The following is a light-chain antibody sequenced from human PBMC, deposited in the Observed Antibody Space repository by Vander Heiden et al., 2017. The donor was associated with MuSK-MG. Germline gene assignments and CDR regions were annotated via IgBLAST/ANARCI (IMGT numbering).Light chain of an antibody. V-gene: IGKV1-39*01. CDR1: QSISSY. CDR3: QQSDTTPKT. CDR2: AAS. J-gene: IGKJ3*01. Sequence: DIQMTQSPSSLSASVGDRVTITCRASQSISSYLNWYQQKPGKAPKLLIYAASSLQSAVPSRFSGSGSGTDFTLTISRLQPEDIATYYCQQSDTTPKTFGHGTKVDIK.